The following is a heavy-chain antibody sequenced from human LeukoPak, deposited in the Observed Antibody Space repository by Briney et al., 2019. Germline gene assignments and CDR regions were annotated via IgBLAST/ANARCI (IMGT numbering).Heavy chain of an antibody. CDR3: ARGRITMARGVIRYYYYMDV. CDR2: MNPNSGNT. D-gene: IGHD3-10*01. CDR1: GYTFTSYD. V-gene: IGHV1-8*03. Sequence: ASVKVSCKASGYTFTSYDINWVRQATGQGLEWMGWMNPNSGNTGYAQKFQGRVTITRNTSISTAYMELSSLRSEDTAVYYCARGRITMARGVIRYYYYMDVWGKGTTVTVSS. J-gene: IGHJ6*03.